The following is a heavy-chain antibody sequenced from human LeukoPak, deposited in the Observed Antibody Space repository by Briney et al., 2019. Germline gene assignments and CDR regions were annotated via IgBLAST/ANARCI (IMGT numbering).Heavy chain of an antibody. CDR3: AKDGTYYYIYY. J-gene: IGHJ4*02. CDR2: IRYDGSNT. Sequence: GGSLRLSCAASGFTFDDYTMHWVRQAPGKGLEWLAFIRYDGSNTYYADSVKGRFTVSRDDSKNTLYLQMNSLRGDDTAVYYCAKDGTYYYIYYWGQGTLVTVSS. D-gene: IGHD1-1*01. V-gene: IGHV3-30*02. CDR1: GFTFDDYT.